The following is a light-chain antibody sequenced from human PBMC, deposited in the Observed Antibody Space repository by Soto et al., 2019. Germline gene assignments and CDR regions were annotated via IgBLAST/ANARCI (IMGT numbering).Light chain of an antibody. CDR2: GAS. Sequence: DIPMTQSPSSLSASVGDRVTITCRPSQSINSHLNWNQQKAGKAPKLLIYGASSLQSGVPSRFSGSGSGTEFTLTIISLQPEDFASYYCQQTDSAPLSFGGGTNVELK. V-gene: IGKV1-39*01. J-gene: IGKJ4*01. CDR1: QSINSH. CDR3: QQTDSAPLS.